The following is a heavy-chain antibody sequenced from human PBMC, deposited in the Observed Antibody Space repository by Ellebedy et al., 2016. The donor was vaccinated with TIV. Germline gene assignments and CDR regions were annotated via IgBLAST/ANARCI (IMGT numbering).Heavy chain of an antibody. CDR2: IYYSGST. D-gene: IGHD6-19*01. J-gene: IGHJ4*02. V-gene: IGHV4-59*01. CDR3: AGISSGGYDY. CDR1: GGSISSYY. Sequence: SETLSLXXPVPGGSISSYYWSWIRQLPGKGLEWIGHIYYSGSTNYNPSLKSRVTISVDTSKNQFSLKLSSVTAADTAVYYCAGISSGGYDYWGQGTLVTVSS.